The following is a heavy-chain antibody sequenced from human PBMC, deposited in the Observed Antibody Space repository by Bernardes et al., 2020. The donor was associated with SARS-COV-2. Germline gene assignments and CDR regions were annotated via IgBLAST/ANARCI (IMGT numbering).Heavy chain of an antibody. CDR3: ASVTYSSGSDFDY. V-gene: IGHV1-2*02. D-gene: IGHD6-19*01. Sequence: ASVKVSCKASGYTFTDQYIHWIRQPPGQGLEWMGWIYPTSGGTEYAQKFKGRVTMTRDTSITTAYMEVNSLRSDDTAVYFCASVTYSSGSDFDYWGQGTLVTVSS. CDR2: IYPTSGGT. CDR1: GYTFTDQY. J-gene: IGHJ4*02.